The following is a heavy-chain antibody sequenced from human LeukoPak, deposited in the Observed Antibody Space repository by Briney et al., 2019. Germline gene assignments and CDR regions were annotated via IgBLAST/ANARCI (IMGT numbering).Heavy chain of an antibody. J-gene: IGHJ4*02. Sequence: SETLSLTCAVSGGPLTSYYWSWIRQPPGKGLEWIGFIYYRGSTNYNPSLESRVTISVDTSKNRFSLKLSSVTAADTAVYYCARWAGRLISSSWSDYWGQGTLVTVSS. CDR3: ARWAGRLISSSWSDY. D-gene: IGHD6-13*01. V-gene: IGHV4-59*01. CDR1: GGPLTSYY. CDR2: IYYRGST.